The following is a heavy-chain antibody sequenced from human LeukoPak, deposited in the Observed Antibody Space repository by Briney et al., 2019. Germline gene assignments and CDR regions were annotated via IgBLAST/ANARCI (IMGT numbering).Heavy chain of an antibody. CDR2: IIPIFGTA. CDR1: GYTFTSYD. V-gene: IGHV1-69*13. D-gene: IGHD3-3*01. Sequence: SVKVSCKASGYTFTSYDISWVRQAPGQGLEWMGGIIPIFGTANYAQKFQGRVTITADEPTSTAYMELSSLRSEDTAVYYCARAPGGTMTGYFDYWGQGTLVTVSS. CDR3: ARAPGGTMTGYFDY. J-gene: IGHJ4*02.